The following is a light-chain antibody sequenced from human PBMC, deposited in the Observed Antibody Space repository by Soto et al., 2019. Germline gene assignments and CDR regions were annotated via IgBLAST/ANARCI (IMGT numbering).Light chain of an antibody. CDR1: QGIRND. V-gene: IGKV1-6*01. CDR2: DAS. Sequence: AIQMTQSPSSLSASVGDRVIITCRASQGIRNDLGWFQQKPGKAPKLLIYDASSLQSGVPSRFRGSGSGTDFTLTISSLQPEDFATYYCLQDYNYPWTFGQGTKVEIK. CDR3: LQDYNYPWT. J-gene: IGKJ1*01.